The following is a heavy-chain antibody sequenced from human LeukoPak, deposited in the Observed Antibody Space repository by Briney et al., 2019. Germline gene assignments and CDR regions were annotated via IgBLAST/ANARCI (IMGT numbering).Heavy chain of an antibody. V-gene: IGHV3-23*01. Sequence: GGSLRLSCAASGFTFSSYAMSWVRQAPGKGLEWVSAISGSGGSTYYADSVKGRFTISRDNSKNTLYLQMNSLRAEDTAVYYCAKALPQCCSSTGCLAMDVWGQGTTVTVSS. D-gene: IGHD2-2*01. J-gene: IGHJ6*02. CDR1: GFTFSSYA. CDR3: AKALPQCCSSTGCLAMDV. CDR2: ISGSGGST.